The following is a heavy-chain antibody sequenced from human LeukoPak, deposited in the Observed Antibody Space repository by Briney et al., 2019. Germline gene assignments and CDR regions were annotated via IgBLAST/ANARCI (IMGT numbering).Heavy chain of an antibody. J-gene: IGHJ4*02. CDR3: ARGVYYDSSGYFDY. Sequence: ASQTLSLTCTVSGGSISSGGYSWSWIRQPPGKGLEWIGYIYHSGSTYYNPSLKSRVTISVDTSKNQFSLKLSSVTAADTAVYYCARGVYYDSSGYFDYWGQGTLVTVSS. V-gene: IGHV4-30-2*01. D-gene: IGHD3-22*01. CDR1: GGSISSGGYS. CDR2: IYHSGST.